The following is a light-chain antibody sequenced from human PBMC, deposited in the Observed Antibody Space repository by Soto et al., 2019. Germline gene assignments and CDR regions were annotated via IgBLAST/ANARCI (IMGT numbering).Light chain of an antibody. CDR2: GAS. Sequence: ELVMTQSPATLSVSTGERATLSCRASQSVSSNLAWYQQKPGQAPRLLIYGASTRATGIPARFSGSRSGTEFTLTINSLQSEDFAVYYCQQYNNWPPYTFGQGTKLEIK. V-gene: IGKV3-15*01. CDR1: QSVSSN. CDR3: QQYNNWPPYT. J-gene: IGKJ2*01.